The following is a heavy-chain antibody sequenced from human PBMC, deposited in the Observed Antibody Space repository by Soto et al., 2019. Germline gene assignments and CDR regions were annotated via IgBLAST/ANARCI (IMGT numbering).Heavy chain of an antibody. CDR3: ATLTTLTEFGGY. V-gene: IGHV1-3*01. Sequence: ASVKVSCKASGYIFTTYAMHWVRQAPGQRLEWMGWINAANGNTKYSQSFQGRVTITRDTSATTAYMELSSLRSEDTAMYYCATLTTLTEFGGYWGQGTLVTVSS. J-gene: IGHJ4*02. CDR2: INAANGNT. D-gene: IGHD4-17*01. CDR1: GYIFTTYA.